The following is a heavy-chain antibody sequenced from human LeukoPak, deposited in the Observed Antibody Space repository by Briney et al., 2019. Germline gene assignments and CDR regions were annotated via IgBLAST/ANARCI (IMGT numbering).Heavy chain of an antibody. J-gene: IGHJ5*02. Sequence: ASVKVSCKASGYTFTSYYMHWVRQAPGQGLEWVGIINPSGGSTSYAQEFQGRVTMTRDTSTSTVYMELSSLRSEDTAVYYCARDARFYYDRSGYYYPLWFDPWGQGTLVTVSS. D-gene: IGHD3-22*01. CDR1: GYTFTSYY. CDR3: ARDARFYYDRSGYYYPLWFDP. V-gene: IGHV1-46*01. CDR2: INPSGGST.